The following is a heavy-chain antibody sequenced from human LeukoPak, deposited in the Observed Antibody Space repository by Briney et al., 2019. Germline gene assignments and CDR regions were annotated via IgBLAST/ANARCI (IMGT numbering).Heavy chain of an antibody. D-gene: IGHD3-22*01. J-gene: IGHJ3*02. CDR2: ISSSSSYI. CDR1: GFTFSSYS. Sequence: GGSLRLSCAASGFTFSSYSMNWVRQAPGKGLEWVSSISSSSSYIYYADSVKGRFTISRDNAKNSLYLQMNSLRAEDTAVYYCARDADSSGYYYGDAFDIWGQGTMVTVSS. V-gene: IGHV3-21*01. CDR3: ARDADSSGYYYGDAFDI.